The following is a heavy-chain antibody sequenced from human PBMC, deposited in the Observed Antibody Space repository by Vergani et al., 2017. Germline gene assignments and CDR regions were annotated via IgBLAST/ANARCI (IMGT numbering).Heavy chain of an antibody. J-gene: IGHJ4*02. Sequence: EVQLLESGGGLVQPGGSLRLSCEASGFSFPGYAMSWVRQAPGKGLEWVSSVSGSSATPYYADSVKGRFIISRDNSKNTLHLQMNSLRADDTAVYYCASMLMAWLLPQTGPYYFDYWGQGTLVTVSS. CDR2: VSGSSATP. CDR1: GFSFPGYA. D-gene: IGHD3-3*01. V-gene: IGHV3-23*01. CDR3: ASMLMAWLLPQTGPYYFDY.